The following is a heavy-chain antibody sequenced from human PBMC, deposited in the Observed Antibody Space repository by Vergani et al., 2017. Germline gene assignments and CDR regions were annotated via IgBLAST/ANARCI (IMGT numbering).Heavy chain of an antibody. CDR2: IYYSGST. Sequence: QVQLQESGPGLVKPSQTLSLTCTVSGGSISSYYWIWIRQPPGKGLEWIGYIYYSGSTNYNPSLKSRVTISVDTSKNQFSLKLSSVTAADTAVYYCASFLGYCSGGSCPYYFDYWGQGTLVTVSS. D-gene: IGHD2-15*01. V-gene: IGHV4-59*01. CDR1: GGSISSYY. J-gene: IGHJ4*02. CDR3: ASFLGYCSGGSCPYYFDY.